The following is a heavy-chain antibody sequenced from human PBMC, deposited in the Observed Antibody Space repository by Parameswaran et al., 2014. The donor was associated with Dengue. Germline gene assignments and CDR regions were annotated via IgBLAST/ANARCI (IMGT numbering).Heavy chain of an antibody. D-gene: IGHD3-3*01. CDR2: ISAYNGNT. CDR3: ARVAGLYDFWSGYFQDV. Sequence: SWVRQAPGQGLEWMGWISAYNGNTNYAQKLQGRVTMTTDTSTSTAYMELRSLRSDDTAVYYCARVAGLYDFWSGYFQDVWGQGTTVTVSS. V-gene: IGHV1-18*01. J-gene: IGHJ6*02.